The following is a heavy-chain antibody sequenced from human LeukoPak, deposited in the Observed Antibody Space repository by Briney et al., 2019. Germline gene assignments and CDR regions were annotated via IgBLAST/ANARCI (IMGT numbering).Heavy chain of an antibody. D-gene: IGHD3-22*01. CDR3: ARDPHYYDSSGSLGF. J-gene: IGHJ4*02. CDR2: ISAYNGNT. Sequence: ASVKVSCEASGYTFTSYGISWVRQAPGQGLEWMGWISAYNGNTNYAQKLQGRVTMTTDTSTSTAYMELRSLRSDDTAVYYCARDPHYYDSSGSLGFWGQGTLVTVSS. CDR1: GYTFTSYG. V-gene: IGHV1-18*01.